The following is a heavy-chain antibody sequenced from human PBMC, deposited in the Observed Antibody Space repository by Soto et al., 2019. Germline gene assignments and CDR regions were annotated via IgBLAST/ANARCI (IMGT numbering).Heavy chain of an antibody. CDR1: GFTFSSYA. D-gene: IGHD4-17*01. Sequence: EVQLLESGGGLVQPGGSLRLSCAASGFTFSSYAMSWVRQAPGRGLEWVSAISGSGGSTYYADSVKGRFTISRDNSKNTLYLQINSLRAEDTAVYYCTSTVTTREVHFDYWGQGTLVTVSS. CDR3: TSTVTTREVHFDY. V-gene: IGHV3-23*01. CDR2: ISGSGGST. J-gene: IGHJ4*02.